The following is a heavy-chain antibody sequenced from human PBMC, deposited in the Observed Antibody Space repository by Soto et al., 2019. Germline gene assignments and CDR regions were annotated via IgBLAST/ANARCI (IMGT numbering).Heavy chain of an antibody. CDR2: MYYSGTT. J-gene: IGHJ4*02. D-gene: IGHD3-3*02. V-gene: IGHV4-38-2*01. CDR1: GYPISSGYY. CDR3: ARAAGYTFLYYFDY. Sequence: SETLSLTCDVSGYPISSGYYWGWIRQPPGKGLGWIGSMYYSGTTLYSPSVRNRFTISLDKSKNRFSLQLSSVTAADTAIYYCARAAGYTFLYYFDYWGQGALVTVSS.